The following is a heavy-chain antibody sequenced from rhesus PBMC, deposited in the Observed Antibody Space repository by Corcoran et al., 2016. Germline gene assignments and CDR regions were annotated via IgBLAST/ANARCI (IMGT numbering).Heavy chain of an antibody. CDR1: GGSISDSYY. CDR3: ARVRSGWDY. D-gene: IGHD6-31*01. V-gene: IGHV4S9*01. J-gene: IGHJ4*01. Sequence: QVQLQESGPGLVKPSETLSLTCAVSGGSISDSYYWNWIRQPPGKGLEGIGNIYGNSANTYYNPYLKSRVTISKDTSKDQFFLKLSSVTAADTAVYYCARVRSGWDYWGQGVLVTVSS. CDR2: IYGNSANT.